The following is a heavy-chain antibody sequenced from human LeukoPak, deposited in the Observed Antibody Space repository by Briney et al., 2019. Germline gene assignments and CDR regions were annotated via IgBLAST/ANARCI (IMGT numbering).Heavy chain of an antibody. Sequence: SETLSLTCTVSGGSIINGIYYWSWIRQPPGKGLEWIGYIYYTGSTNYNPSLKSRVTISVDTSKNQFSLKLSSVTAADTAVYYCARDRPGGSSLDYWGQGTLVTVSS. CDR2: IYYTGST. CDR3: ARDRPGGSSLDY. D-gene: IGHD6-13*01. J-gene: IGHJ4*02. V-gene: IGHV4-61*01. CDR1: GGSIINGIYY.